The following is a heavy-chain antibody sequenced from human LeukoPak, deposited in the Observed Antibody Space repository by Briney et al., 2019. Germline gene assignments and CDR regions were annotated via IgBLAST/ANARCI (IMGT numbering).Heavy chain of an antibody. CDR3: AKALYGAGSYCFDY. J-gene: IGHJ4*02. CDR2: ISWNSGSI. V-gene: IGHV3-9*01. CDR1: GFTFDDYA. Sequence: GGSLRLPCSASGFTFDDYAMHWVRQAPGKGLEWVSGISWNSGSIGYADSVKGRFTMSRDNAKKSLYLQMYSLRAEDTALYYCAKALYGAGSYCFDYWGQGTVVTVSS. D-gene: IGHD3-10*01.